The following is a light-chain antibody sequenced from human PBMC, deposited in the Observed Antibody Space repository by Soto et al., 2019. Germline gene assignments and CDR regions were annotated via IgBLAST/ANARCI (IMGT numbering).Light chain of an antibody. J-gene: IGKJ1*01. V-gene: IGKV1-5*03. CDR2: EAS. CDR3: QQYISYWT. Sequence: DIQMTQTPSTISASVGDSVTKTCRASQHLISCLAWYQQKPGKAPKLLSYEASNLESGVPSWFGGSGSGTEFTLTISLLQPDYFATYYCQQYISYWTFGQGTKVEIK. CDR1: QHLISC.